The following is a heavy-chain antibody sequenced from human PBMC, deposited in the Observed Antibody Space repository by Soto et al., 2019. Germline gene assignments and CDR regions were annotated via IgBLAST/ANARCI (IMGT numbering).Heavy chain of an antibody. J-gene: IGHJ4*02. CDR3: ARYTYYDFWGGNNDFDY. D-gene: IGHD3-3*01. CDR1: GFTFSSYA. V-gene: IGHV3-23*01. Sequence: GGSLRLSCAASGFTFSSYAMSWVRQAPGKGLEWVSAISGSGGSTYYADSVKGRFTISRDNSKNTLYLQMNSLRAEDTAVYYCARYTYYDFWGGNNDFDYWGQGTLVTVSS. CDR2: ISGSGGST.